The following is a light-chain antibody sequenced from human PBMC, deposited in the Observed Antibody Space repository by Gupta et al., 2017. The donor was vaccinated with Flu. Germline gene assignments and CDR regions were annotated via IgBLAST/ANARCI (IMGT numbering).Light chain of an antibody. J-gene: IGLJ3*02. CDR1: SGHSSYI. CDR3: ETWDSNTHRV. Sequence: QPVLTQSSSASASLGSSVKLTCTLSSGHSSYIIAWHQQQQGKAPRYSMKLEGSGSYNKGSGVPDRFSGSSSGDAPYLTISNLQAEDEADYYCETWDSNTHRVFGGGTKLTVL. CDR2: LEGSGSY. V-gene: IGLV4-60*03.